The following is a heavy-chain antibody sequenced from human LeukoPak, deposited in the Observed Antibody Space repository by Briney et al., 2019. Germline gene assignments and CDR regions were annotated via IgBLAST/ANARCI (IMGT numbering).Heavy chain of an antibody. CDR3: ARVVGVNFWSGYYTGITGFDP. Sequence: GGSLRLSCEVSGFTFSSYHMNWVRQAPGKGLEWVSSIGSSSSYIYYADSMTGRFTISRDNAKNSLYLQMNSLRAEDTAMYYCARVVGVNFWSGYYTGITGFDPWGQGTLVTVSS. CDR1: GFTFSSYH. V-gene: IGHV3-21*01. D-gene: IGHD3-3*01. CDR2: IGSSSSYI. J-gene: IGHJ5*02.